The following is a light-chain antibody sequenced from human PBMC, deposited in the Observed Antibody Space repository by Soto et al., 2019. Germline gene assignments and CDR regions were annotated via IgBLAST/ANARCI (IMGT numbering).Light chain of an antibody. Sequence: ETVMTQSPATLSVSPGERVTLSCRASQSVSSKLAWYQQKPGQAPRLLIYDASTRATGIPGRYSGSGSGTEFTLTISSLQSEDSAVYYCHQYNEWPPRPTLGAGTRVDIK. CDR3: HQYNEWPPRPT. CDR2: DAS. CDR1: QSVSSK. V-gene: IGKV3-15*01. J-gene: IGKJ4*01.